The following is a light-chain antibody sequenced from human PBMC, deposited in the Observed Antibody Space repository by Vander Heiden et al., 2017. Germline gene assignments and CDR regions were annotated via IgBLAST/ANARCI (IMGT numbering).Light chain of an antibody. CDR3: QTGVTGIRV. V-gene: IGLV4-69*01. CDR2: LNSDGSL. Sequence: SRGHSSYAIAWHQQQPEKGPRYLMKLNSDGSLSQGDGIPDRFSGSSSGAEHDLTISSLQAEDEADYYGQTGVTGIRVFGGGTKLTVL. J-gene: IGLJ3*02. CDR1: RGHSSYA.